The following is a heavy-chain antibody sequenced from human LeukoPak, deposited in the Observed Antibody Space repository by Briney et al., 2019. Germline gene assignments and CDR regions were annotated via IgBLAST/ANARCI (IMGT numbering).Heavy chain of an antibody. D-gene: IGHD6-13*01. V-gene: IGHV4-34*01. CDR2: INHSGSA. CDR1: GGSFSGYY. Sequence: SETLSLTCAVSGGSFSGYYWTWIRQPPGKGLEWIGEINHSGSANYNPSLMSRVTISLDTSKNQFSLKLSSVTAADTAVYYCARFSSSWPIYYFDYWGQGTLVTVSS. J-gene: IGHJ4*02. CDR3: ARFSSSWPIYYFDY.